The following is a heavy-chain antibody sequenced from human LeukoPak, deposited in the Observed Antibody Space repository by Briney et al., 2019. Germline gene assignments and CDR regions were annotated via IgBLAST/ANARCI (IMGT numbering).Heavy chain of an antibody. CDR2: IYYSGST. D-gene: IGHD5-12*01. Sequence: SETLSFTCTVSGGAISSYYWSWFGQPPGKGLEWIGFIYYSGSTNYNPSLKSRVTISLDTSKNQFSLKLSSVTAADTAVYYCAREIFRGYDSSVKWFDPWGQGTLVTVSS. V-gene: IGHV4-59*01. CDR3: AREIFRGYDSSVKWFDP. J-gene: IGHJ5*02. CDR1: GGAISSYY.